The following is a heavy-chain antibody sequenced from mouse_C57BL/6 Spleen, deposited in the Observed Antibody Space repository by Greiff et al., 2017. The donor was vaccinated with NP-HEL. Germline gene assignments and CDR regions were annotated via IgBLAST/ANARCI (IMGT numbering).Heavy chain of an antibody. D-gene: IGHD2-2*01. Sequence: VQLKQSGAELVKPGASVKLSCTASGFNITDYYMHWVKQRTEQGLEWIGRIDPEDGETKYAPKFQGKATITADTSSNTAYLQLSSLTSEDTAVYDCARPYGYDGPWFAYWGQGTLVTVSA. CDR2: IDPEDGET. CDR3: ARPYGYDGPWFAY. J-gene: IGHJ3*01. V-gene: IGHV14-2*01. CDR1: GFNITDYY.